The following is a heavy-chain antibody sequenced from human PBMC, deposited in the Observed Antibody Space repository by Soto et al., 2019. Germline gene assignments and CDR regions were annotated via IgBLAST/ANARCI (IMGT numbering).Heavy chain of an antibody. D-gene: IGHD3-3*01. CDR2: IYYSGST. CDR3: ARTSRLRFLEWSHDY. Sequence: SETLSLTCTVSGGSISSSSYYWGWIRQPPGKGLEWIGSIYYSGSTYYNPSLKSRVTISVDTSKNQFSLKLSSVTAADTAVYYCARTSRLRFLEWSHDYWGQGTLVTVSS. CDR1: GGSISSSSYY. J-gene: IGHJ4*02. V-gene: IGHV4-39*01.